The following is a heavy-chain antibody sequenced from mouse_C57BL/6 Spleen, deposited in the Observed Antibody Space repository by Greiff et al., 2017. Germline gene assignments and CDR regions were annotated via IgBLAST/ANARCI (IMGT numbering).Heavy chain of an antibody. CDR2: INPTSGYP. J-gene: IGHJ2*01. CDR1: GYTFTSYW. D-gene: IGHD1-1*01. Sequence: VQLQQSGAELAKPGASVPLSCKASGYTFTSYWMHWVKHRPGQGLEWIGYINPTSGYPKYNQKFQDKAPLTADTASSTAYMQLSSLTYEDSAVYYCSRITTVVAPMDYWGQGTTLTVSS. V-gene: IGHV1-7*01. CDR3: SRITTVVAPMDY.